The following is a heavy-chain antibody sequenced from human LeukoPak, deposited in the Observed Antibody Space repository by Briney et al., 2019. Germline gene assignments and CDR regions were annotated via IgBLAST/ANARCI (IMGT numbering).Heavy chain of an antibody. J-gene: IGHJ5*02. D-gene: IGHD6-13*01. CDR3: ARQAYSSNLGWFDP. Sequence: SSETLSLTCAVYGGSFSGYYWSWIRQPPGKGLEWIGEINHSGSTNYNPSLKSRVTISVDTSKNQFSLKLSSVTAADTAVYYCARQAYSSNLGWFDPWGQGTLVTVSS. CDR1: GGSFSGYY. V-gene: IGHV4-34*01. CDR2: INHSGST.